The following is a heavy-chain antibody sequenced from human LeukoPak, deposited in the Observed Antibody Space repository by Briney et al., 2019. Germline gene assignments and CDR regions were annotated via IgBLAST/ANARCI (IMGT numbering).Heavy chain of an antibody. CDR1: GFSFRTYN. V-gene: IGHV3-23*01. J-gene: IGHJ4*02. Sequence: TGGSLRLSCTASGFSFRTYNLHWVRQAPEKGLDWVSVISGSAHKIRYADSVKGRFTISRDNSENIVYLQMNNLRAEDTAVYYCAGRVTGYSSGYVYWGQGTLVTVSS. CDR2: ISGSAHKI. D-gene: IGHD5-18*01. CDR3: AGRVTGYSSGYVY.